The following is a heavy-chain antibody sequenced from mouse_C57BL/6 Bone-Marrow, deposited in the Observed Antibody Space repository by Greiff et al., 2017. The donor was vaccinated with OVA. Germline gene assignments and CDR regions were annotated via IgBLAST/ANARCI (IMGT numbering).Heavy chain of an antibody. J-gene: IGHJ3*01. D-gene: IGHD1-2*01. Sequence: EVKLVESGAELVRPGASVKLSCTASGFNIKDDYMHWVKQRPEQGLEWIGWIDPENGDTEYASKFQGKATITADTSSNTAYLQLSSLTSEDTAVYYCTTEVLRLAWFAYWGQGTLVTVSA. CDR2: IDPENGDT. CDR1: GFNIKDDY. V-gene: IGHV14-4*01. CDR3: TTEVLRLAWFAY.